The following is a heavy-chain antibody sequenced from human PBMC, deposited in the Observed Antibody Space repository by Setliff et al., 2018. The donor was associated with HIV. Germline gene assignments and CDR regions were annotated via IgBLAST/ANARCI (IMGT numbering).Heavy chain of an antibody. J-gene: IGHJ6*03. V-gene: IGHV3-48*02. CDR2: ISVTGNTI. CDR1: GFTFSSYW. Sequence: PGGSLRLSCAASGFTFSSYWMNWVRRAPGKGLEWVSYISVTGNTIFYGDSVEGRFTISRDDATNSLFLQVNSLRDEDTAVYYCSRSQGIGNYYMDDWGTGTTVTVSS. D-gene: IGHD3-10*01. CDR3: SRSQGIGNYYMDD.